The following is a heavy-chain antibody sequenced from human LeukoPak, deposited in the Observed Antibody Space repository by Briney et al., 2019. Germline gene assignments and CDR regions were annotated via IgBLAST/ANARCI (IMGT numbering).Heavy chain of an antibody. CDR2: IYYSGST. D-gene: IGHD3-10*01. CDR3: ARSEETFSYGSGNYYSFDS. Sequence: SETVSLTCTVSGGYISSYYGRWIRQPPGKGVEWIGYIYYSGSTYYNPSLKSRVTISVDMSRNQFYLKLSSVTAADTALYYCARSEETFSYGSGNYYSFDSWGQGTLVTVSS. V-gene: IGHV4-59*06. J-gene: IGHJ4*02. CDR1: GGYISSYY.